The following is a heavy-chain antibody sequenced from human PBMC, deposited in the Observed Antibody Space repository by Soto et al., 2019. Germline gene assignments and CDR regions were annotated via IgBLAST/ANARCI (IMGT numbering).Heavy chain of an antibody. D-gene: IGHD3-10*01. J-gene: IGHJ6*02. Sequence: SVKVSCKASGDMFRNSAFTWVRQAPGQGLTWMGVIIPLFRKTDVAQKFQGRVNLTADASTSSLYMEVSSLTSEDTAVYYCARARLSNGDPNIYFFYGLDVWGQGTTVTVSS. CDR2: IIPLFRKT. CDR1: GDMFRNSA. V-gene: IGHV1-69*13. CDR3: ARARLSNGDPNIYFFYGLDV.